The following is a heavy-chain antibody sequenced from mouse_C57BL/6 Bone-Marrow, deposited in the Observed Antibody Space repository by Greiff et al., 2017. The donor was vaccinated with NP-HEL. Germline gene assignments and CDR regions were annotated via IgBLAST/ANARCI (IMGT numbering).Heavy chain of an antibody. CDR1: GFNIKDDY. Sequence: EVQLQESGAELVRPGASVKLSCTASGFNIKDDYMHWVKQRPEQGLEWIGWIDPESGATEYASQFQGKATITADTSSNTAYLQLSSLTSEDTAVDYCTRSYSKYYAMDYGGQGTSVTVSS. J-gene: IGHJ4*01. CDR2: IDPESGAT. D-gene: IGHD2-5*01. CDR3: TRSYSKYYAMDY. V-gene: IGHV14-4*01.